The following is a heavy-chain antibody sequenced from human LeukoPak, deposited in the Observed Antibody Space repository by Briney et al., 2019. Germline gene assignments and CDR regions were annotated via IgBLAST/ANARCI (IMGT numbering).Heavy chain of an antibody. CDR3: AKDRLSYCSSTSCYTYMDV. D-gene: IGHD2-2*01. V-gene: IGHV3-30*02. CDR1: GFTFSSYG. Sequence: GGSLRLSCAASGFTFSSYGMHWVRQAPGKGLEWVAFIRYDGSNKYYADSVKGRFTISRDNSKNTLYLQMNSLRAEDTAVYYCAKDRLSYCSSTSCYTYMDVWGKGTTVTVSS. CDR2: IRYDGSNK. J-gene: IGHJ6*03.